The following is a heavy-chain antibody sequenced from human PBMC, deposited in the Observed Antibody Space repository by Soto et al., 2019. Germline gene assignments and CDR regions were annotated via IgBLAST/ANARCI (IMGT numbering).Heavy chain of an antibody. CDR2: IKPDGSET. CDR1: GFTLSNFW. D-gene: IGHD1-26*01. CDR3: AREPYAGRYELDL. V-gene: IGHV3-7*03. Sequence: EVQLVESGGGSGQPGGSLRLSCEVSGFTLSNFWMSWVRQAPGTGLEWVANIKPDGSETFYVDSVKGRFTISRDNANNSLHLQLTSLKVEDTAVYYCAREPYAGRYELDLWGQGTLVSVSS. J-gene: IGHJ1*01.